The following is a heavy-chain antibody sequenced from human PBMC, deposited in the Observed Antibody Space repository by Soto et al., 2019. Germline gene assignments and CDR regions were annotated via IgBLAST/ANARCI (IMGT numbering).Heavy chain of an antibody. D-gene: IGHD4-17*01. CDR2: IGGGTGAT. CDR3: AKNAMSTVTRRGQYFDS. Sequence: GGSLRLCCAASGFTFSTYAMSWVRQAPGEGLEWVSGIGGGTGATYNADSVKGRFIISRDNSKNTLYLQMNNLSVEDTAVYYCAKNAMSTVTRRGQYFDSWGQRTLVTVSS. CDR1: GFTFSTYA. J-gene: IGHJ4*02. V-gene: IGHV3-23*01.